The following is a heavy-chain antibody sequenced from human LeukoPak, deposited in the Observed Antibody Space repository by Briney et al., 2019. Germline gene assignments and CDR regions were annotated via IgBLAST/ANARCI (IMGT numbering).Heavy chain of an antibody. D-gene: IGHD5-18*01. CDR3: ARERSRYSYGTDAFDI. CDR1: GFTFSSYA. Sequence: PGRSLRLSCAASGFTFSSYAMHWVRQAPGKGLEWVAVISYDGSNKYYADSVKGRFTISRDNSKNTLYLQMNSLRAEDTAVYYCARERSRYSYGTDAFDIWGQGTMVTVSS. J-gene: IGHJ3*02. CDR2: ISYDGSNK. V-gene: IGHV3-30-3*01.